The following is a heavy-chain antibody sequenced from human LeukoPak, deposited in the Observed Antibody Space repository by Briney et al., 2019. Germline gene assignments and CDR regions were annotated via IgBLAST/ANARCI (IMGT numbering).Heavy chain of an antibody. CDR2: ISGSGGST. D-gene: IGHD6-19*01. V-gene: IGHV3-23*01. Sequence: GGSLRLSCAASGFTFSSYAMSWVRQAPGKGLEWVSAISGSGGSTYYADSVKGRFTISRDNSKNTLYLQMNSLRAEDTAVYYCAKVSEWLAPDYYYGMDVWGQGTTVTVSS. CDR1: GFTFSSYA. J-gene: IGHJ6*02. CDR3: AKVSEWLAPDYYYGMDV.